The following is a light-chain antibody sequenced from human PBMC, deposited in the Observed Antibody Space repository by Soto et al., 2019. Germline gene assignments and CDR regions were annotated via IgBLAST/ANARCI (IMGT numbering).Light chain of an antibody. CDR2: GTS. CDR3: QQYGNSPPT. J-gene: IGKJ2*01. V-gene: IGKV3-20*01. Sequence: EIVLTQSPGTLSLSPGERVTLSCRASQSVSSTYLAWYQQKPGQAPRLLIYGTSTRATGIPDRFSGSGSGTDFTLTISRLEPEDFAVYSCQQYGNSPPTFGQGTKLEIK. CDR1: QSVSSTY.